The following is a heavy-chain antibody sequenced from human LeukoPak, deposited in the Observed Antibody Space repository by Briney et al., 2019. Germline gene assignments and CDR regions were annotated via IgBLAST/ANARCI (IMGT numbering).Heavy chain of an antibody. J-gene: IGHJ5*02. D-gene: IGHD2-2*01. V-gene: IGHV1-18*01. Sequence: GESLKISCKGSGYTFTSYGISWVRQAPGQGLEWMGWISAYNGNTNYAQKLQGRVTMTTDTSTSTAYMELRSLRSDDTAVYYCARSPTGYCSSTSCYEISWFDPWGQGTLVTVSS. CDR2: ISAYNGNT. CDR1: GYTFTSYG. CDR3: ARSPTGYCSSTSCYEISWFDP.